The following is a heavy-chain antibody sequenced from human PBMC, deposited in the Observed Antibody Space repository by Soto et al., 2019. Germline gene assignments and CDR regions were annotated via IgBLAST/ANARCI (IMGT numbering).Heavy chain of an antibody. CDR3: PAPICRSTSCYSAGDAFDI. V-gene: IGHV1-69*13. CDR1: AGTFTSHD. CDR2: LIPIFGTA. D-gene: IGHD2-2*02. Sequence: SVKTSYNAPAGTFTSHDNTCVRQDAGQGLEWRGGLIPIFGTANYEQKSQGRVTITADESTSTAYMELSSLSSQDTAVYYCPAPICRSTSCYSAGDAFDIWGQGSMVIVS. J-gene: IGHJ3*02.